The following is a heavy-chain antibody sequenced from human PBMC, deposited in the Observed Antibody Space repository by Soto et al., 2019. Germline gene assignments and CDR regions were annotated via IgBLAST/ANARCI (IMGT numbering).Heavy chain of an antibody. J-gene: IGHJ4*02. V-gene: IGHV4-4*07. CDR1: GGSISTYY. Sequence: PSETLSLTCTVSGGSISTYYWSWIRQPAGKGLEWIGRIYASGSTNYNPSLKSRVTMSVATSKNQFSLKLSSVTAADTAVYYCARGGTVIIPTATAFDYWGQGTLVTVSS. CDR3: ARGGTVIIPTATAFDY. CDR2: IYASGST. D-gene: IGHD2-2*01.